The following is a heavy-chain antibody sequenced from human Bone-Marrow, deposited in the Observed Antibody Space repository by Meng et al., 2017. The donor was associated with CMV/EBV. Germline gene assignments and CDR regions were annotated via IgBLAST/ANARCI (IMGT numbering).Heavy chain of an antibody. CDR2: IWYDGSNK. D-gene: IGHD4-23*01. Sequence: GESLKISCAASGFTFGSYGMHWVRQAPGKGLEWVAVIWYDGSNKYYADSVKGRFTISRDNSKNTLYLQMNSLRAEDTAVYYCAKGRLYGGNSHFDYWGQGTLVTVSS. CDR1: GFTFGSYG. CDR3: AKGRLYGGNSHFDY. J-gene: IGHJ4*02. V-gene: IGHV3-33*06.